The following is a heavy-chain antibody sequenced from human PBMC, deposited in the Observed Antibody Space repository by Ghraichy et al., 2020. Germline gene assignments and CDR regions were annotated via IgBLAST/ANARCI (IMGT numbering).Heavy chain of an antibody. CDR3: ARERPAANYYGMDV. V-gene: IGHV3-53*01. CDR1: GFTVSSNY. CDR2: IYSGGST. J-gene: IGHJ6*02. Sequence: GGSLRLSCAASGFTVSSNYMSWVRQAPGKGLEWVSVIYSGGSTYYADSVKGRFTISRDNSKNTLYLQMNSLRAEDTAVYYCARERPAANYYGMDVWGQGTTVTVSS. D-gene: IGHD2-2*01.